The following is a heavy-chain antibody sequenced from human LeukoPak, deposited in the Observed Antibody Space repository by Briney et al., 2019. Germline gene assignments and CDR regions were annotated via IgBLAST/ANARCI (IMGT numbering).Heavy chain of an antibody. J-gene: IGHJ4*02. D-gene: IGHD2-15*01. CDR2: ISYDGSNK. CDR1: GFTFSSYG. V-gene: IGHV3-30*18. CDR3: ANTEVVVAATVGY. Sequence: PGRSLRLSCAASGFTFSSYGMHWVRQAPGKGLEWVAVISYDGSNKYYADSVKGRFTISRDSSKNTLYLQMNSLRAEDTAVYYCANTEVVVAATVGYWGQGTLVTVSS.